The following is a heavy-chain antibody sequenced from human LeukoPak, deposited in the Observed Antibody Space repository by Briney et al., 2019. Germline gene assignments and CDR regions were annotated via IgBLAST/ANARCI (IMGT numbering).Heavy chain of an antibody. D-gene: IGHD2-2*01. CDR2: IYPGDSDT. CDR1: GYSFTSYW. J-gene: IGHJ5*02. V-gene: IGHV5-51*01. Sequence: GESRKISCKGSGYSFTSYWIGWVRQMPGKGLEWMGIIYPGDSDTRYSPSFQGQVTISADKSISTAYLQWSSLKASDTAMYYCARSSSIVVVPAAIPTWWFDPWGQGTLVTVSS. CDR3: ARSSSIVVVPAAIPTWWFDP.